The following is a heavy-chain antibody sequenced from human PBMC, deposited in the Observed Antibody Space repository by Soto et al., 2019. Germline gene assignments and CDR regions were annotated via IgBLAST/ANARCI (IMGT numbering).Heavy chain of an antibody. CDR2: INPNSGGT. CDR1: GYTFTGYY. V-gene: IGHV1-2*02. D-gene: IGHD3-22*01. Sequence: ASVKVSCKASGYTFTGYYMHWVRQAPGQGLEWMGWINPNSGGTNYAQKFQGRVTMTRDTSISTAYMELSRLRSDDTAVYYCAIYIAYHDRSRYPTMPRPTLFDYWGQGTLVTVSS. CDR3: AIYIAYHDRSRYPTMPRPTLFDY. J-gene: IGHJ4*02.